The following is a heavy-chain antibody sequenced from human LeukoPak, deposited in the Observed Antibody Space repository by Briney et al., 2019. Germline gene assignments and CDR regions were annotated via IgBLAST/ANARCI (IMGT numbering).Heavy chain of an antibody. V-gene: IGHV1-2*06. Sequence: ASVRVSCKASGYTFSGYNMHWARQAPGQGLEWMGRVISHSGGTNYAPRFQGRVTMTRDTSTSTAYMELSRLKSDDTAVYYCARGYNYGHDYWGQGTLVTVSS. CDR2: VISHSGGT. D-gene: IGHD5-18*01. CDR3: ARGYNYGHDY. J-gene: IGHJ4*02. CDR1: GYTFSGYN.